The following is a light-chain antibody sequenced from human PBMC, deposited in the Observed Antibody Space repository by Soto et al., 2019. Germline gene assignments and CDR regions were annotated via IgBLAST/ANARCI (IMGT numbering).Light chain of an antibody. Sequence: TQSPGTLSAAVGDRVTIACRASQNINTYLNWYQQKPGKAPKLLMFDAASLQSGVPSRFSGSGSRTDFTLTITSLQPEDFATYYCQQTSSAPFTFGPGTKVDIK. V-gene: IGKV1-39*01. J-gene: IGKJ3*01. CDR1: QNINTY. CDR3: QQTSSAPFT. CDR2: DAA.